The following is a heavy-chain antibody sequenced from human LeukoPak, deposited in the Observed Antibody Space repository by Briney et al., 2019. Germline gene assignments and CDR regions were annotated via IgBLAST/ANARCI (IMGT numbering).Heavy chain of an antibody. V-gene: IGHV3-20*04. J-gene: IGHJ5*02. CDR3: ARDRDLTGYPWFDP. CDR1: GFTFDDYG. CDR2: INWNGGST. Sequence: GGSLRLSCAASGFTFDDYGMSWVRQAPGKGLEWVSGINWNGGSTGYADSVKGRFTISRDNAKNSLYLQMNSLRAEDTALYYCARDRDLTGYPWFDPWGQGTLVTVSS. D-gene: IGHD3-9*01.